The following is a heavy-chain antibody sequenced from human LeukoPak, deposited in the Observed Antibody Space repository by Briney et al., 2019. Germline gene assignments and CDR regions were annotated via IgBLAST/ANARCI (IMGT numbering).Heavy chain of an antibody. CDR3: ARLHSSSGPEDY. Sequence: PSETLSLTCTVSGGSISSSSYYWGWIRQPPGKGLEWIGSIYYSGSTYYNPSLKSRVTISVDTSKNQFSLKLSSVTAADTAVYYCARLHSSSGPEDYWGQGTLVTVSS. J-gene: IGHJ4*02. V-gene: IGHV4-39*01. CDR1: GGSISSSSYY. D-gene: IGHD6-13*01. CDR2: IYYSGST.